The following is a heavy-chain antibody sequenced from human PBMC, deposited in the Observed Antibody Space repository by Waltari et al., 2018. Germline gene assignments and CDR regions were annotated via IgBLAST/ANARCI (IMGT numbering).Heavy chain of an antibody. CDR1: GYTFTSSY. D-gene: IGHD6-6*01. CDR2: INPSGTST. V-gene: IGHV1-46*01. J-gene: IGHJ4*02. CDR3: ARGTSSSGRKFDY. Sequence: QVQLVQSGAEVKKPEASVKVSCKASGYTFTSSYMHWVRQAPGQGLEWMGIINPSGTSTAYAKNCQGRGTMTRDTSTSTVYMELSSLRSDDTAVYYCARGTSSSGRKFDYWGQGTLVTVSS.